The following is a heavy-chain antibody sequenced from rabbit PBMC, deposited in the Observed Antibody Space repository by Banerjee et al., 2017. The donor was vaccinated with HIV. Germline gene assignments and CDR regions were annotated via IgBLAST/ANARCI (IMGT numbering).Heavy chain of an antibody. CDR3: ARAGYGRVAYDYFNL. CDR2: IYADSSDIT. CDR1: GFSFNSGYD. J-gene: IGHJ4*01. Sequence: QSLEESGGDLVKPGASLTLTCTASGFSFNSGYDMCWVRQAPGKGLEWIACIYADSSDITHYANWAKGRFTISKTSSTTVTLQMASLTAADTATYFCARAGYGRVAYDYFNLWGQGTLVTVS. D-gene: IGHD6-1*01. V-gene: IGHV1S40*01.